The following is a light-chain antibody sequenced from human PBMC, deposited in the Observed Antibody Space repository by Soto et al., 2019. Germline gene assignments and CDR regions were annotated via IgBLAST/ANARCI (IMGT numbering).Light chain of an antibody. CDR3: QQYNNWPRT. Sequence: EIVMTQSPGTLSVSPGERATVSCRASQSVSSNLAWYQQKPGQAPRLLLYGASTRATGIPARFSGSGSGTEFTLTISSLQSEDFAVYYCQQYNNWPRTFGQGTKLEI. CDR1: QSVSSN. J-gene: IGKJ2*01. CDR2: GAS. V-gene: IGKV3-15*01.